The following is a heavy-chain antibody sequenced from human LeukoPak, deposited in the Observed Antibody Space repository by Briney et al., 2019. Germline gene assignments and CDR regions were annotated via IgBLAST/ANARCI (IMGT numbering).Heavy chain of an antibody. D-gene: IGHD6-19*01. CDR1: GYSFTSYG. CDR3: ARQYSSGWYEYYGLDV. CDR2: ITTYNANT. Sequence: ASVKVSCKASGYSFTSYGISWVRQARGQGLEWLGWITTYNANTNIAQELQGRVTMTTDTSTSTAYMELRSLRSDDTVVYYCARQYSSGWYEYYGLDVWGQGTTVTVSS. J-gene: IGHJ6*02. V-gene: IGHV1-18*01.